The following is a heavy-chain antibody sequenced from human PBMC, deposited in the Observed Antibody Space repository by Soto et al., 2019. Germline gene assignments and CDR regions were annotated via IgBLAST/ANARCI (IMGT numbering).Heavy chain of an antibody. J-gene: IGHJ4*02. V-gene: IGHV1-69*01. Sequence: QVQLVQSGAEVKKPGSSVKVSCKASGGTFSSYAISWVRQAPGQGLEWMGGIIPIFGTANYAQKFQGRVTITADESTGTAYLELSSLRSEDTAVYYCARGPDYGDYATYFDYWGQGTLVTVSS. CDR2: IIPIFGTA. CDR1: GGTFSSYA. D-gene: IGHD4-17*01. CDR3: ARGPDYGDYATYFDY.